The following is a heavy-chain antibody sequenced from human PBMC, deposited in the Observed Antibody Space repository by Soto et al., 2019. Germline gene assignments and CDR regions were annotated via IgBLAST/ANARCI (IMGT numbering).Heavy chain of an antibody. D-gene: IGHD2-2*01. J-gene: IGHJ4*02. V-gene: IGHV1-69*01. CDR3: ARPHCSSTSCYYYFDY. Sequence: QVQLVQSGAEVKKPGSSVKVSCKASGGTFSSYAISWVRQAPGQGLEWMGGIIPIFGTANYAQKFQGRVTITADECTSTAYMELSSLRSEDTAVYYCARPHCSSTSCYYYFDYWGQGTLVTVSS. CDR2: IIPIFGTA. CDR1: GGTFSSYA.